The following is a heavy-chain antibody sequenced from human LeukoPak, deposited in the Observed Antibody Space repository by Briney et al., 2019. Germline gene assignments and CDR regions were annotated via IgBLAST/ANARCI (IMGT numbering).Heavy chain of an antibody. D-gene: IGHD3-22*01. CDR1: EFTFSSYA. J-gene: IGHJ4*02. V-gene: IGHV3-23*01. CDR3: AKTALGYYYDSSGTSLDY. CDR2: ISGSGGST. Sequence: GGSLRLSCAASEFTFSSYAMSWVRQAPGKGLEWVSAISGSGGSTYYADSVKGRFTISRDNSKNTLYLQMNSLRAEDTAVYYCAKTALGYYYDSSGTSLDYWGQGTLVTVSS.